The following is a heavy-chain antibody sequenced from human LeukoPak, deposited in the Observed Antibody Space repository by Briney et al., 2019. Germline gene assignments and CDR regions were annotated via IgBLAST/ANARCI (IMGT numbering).Heavy chain of an antibody. D-gene: IGHD2-21*02. Sequence: PGGSLRLSSAASGFTFSSYAMSWVRQAPGKGLEWVSAISGSGGSTDYADSVKCRVTVSRDNSKNALYVQMKSLRAEDTAVYYCAKDFVVVPGNVNYFDYWGQGTLVTVSS. CDR2: ISGSGGST. J-gene: IGHJ4*02. V-gene: IGHV3-23*01. CDR1: GFTFSSYA. CDR3: AKDFVVVPGNVNYFDY.